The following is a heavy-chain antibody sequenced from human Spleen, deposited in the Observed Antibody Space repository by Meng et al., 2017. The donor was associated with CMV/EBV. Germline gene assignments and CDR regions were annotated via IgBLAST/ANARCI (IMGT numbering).Heavy chain of an antibody. CDR3: ARGLGSSGPISGGDY. V-gene: IGHV4-34*01. J-gene: IGHJ4*02. CDR2: INHSGST. D-gene: IGHD3-22*01. Sequence: VYGGYFSGYYWSWIRQPPGKGLEWIGEINHSGSTNYNPSLKSRVTISVDTSKNQFSLKLSSVTAADTAVYYCARGLGSSGPISGGDYWGQGTLVTVSS. CDR1: GGYFSGYY.